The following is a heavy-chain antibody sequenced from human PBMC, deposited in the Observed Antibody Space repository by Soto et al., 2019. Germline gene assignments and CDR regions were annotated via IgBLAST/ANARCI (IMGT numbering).Heavy chain of an antibody. CDR1: GFTFSSYA. J-gene: IGHJ3*02. D-gene: IGHD4-17*01. V-gene: IGHV3-30-3*01. Sequence: GGSLRLSCAASGFTFSSYAMHWVRQAPGKGLEWVSVISYDGSNKYYADSVKGRFTISRDNSKNTLYLQMNSLRAEDTAVYYCAKDRGNYGDYALSAFDIWGQGTMVTLSS. CDR2: ISYDGSNK. CDR3: AKDRGNYGDYALSAFDI.